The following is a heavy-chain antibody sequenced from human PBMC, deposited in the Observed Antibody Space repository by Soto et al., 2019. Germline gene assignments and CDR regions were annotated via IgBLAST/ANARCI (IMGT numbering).Heavy chain of an antibody. CDR1: GGSISSSSYY. V-gene: IGHV4-39*01. D-gene: IGHD6-25*01. CDR2: IYYSGST. Sequence: SETLSLTCTVSGGSISSSSYYWGWIRQPPGKGLEWIGSIYYSGSTYYNPSLKSRVTISVDTSKNQFSLKLSSVTAADTAVYYCARYPMAAETHWFDPWGQGTLVTVSS. CDR3: ARYPMAAETHWFDP. J-gene: IGHJ5*02.